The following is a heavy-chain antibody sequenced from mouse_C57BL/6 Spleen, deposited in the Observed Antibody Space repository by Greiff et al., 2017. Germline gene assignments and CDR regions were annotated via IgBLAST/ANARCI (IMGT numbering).Heavy chain of an antibody. CDR1: GYTFTSYW. CDR2: IDPSDSYT. V-gene: IGHV1-59*01. J-gene: IGHJ4*01. Sequence: QVQLQQPGAELVRPGTSVKLSCKASGYTFTSYWMHWVKQRPGQGLEWIGVIDPSDSYTNYTQKFKGEATLTVDTSFSTAYMQLSGLTSEDSAVYYCARRITPYYAMDYWGQGTSVTVSS. D-gene: IGHD2-4*01. CDR3: ARRITPYYAMDY.